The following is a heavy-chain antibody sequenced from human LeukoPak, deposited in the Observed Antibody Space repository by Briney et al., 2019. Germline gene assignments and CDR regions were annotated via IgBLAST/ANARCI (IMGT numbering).Heavy chain of an antibody. CDR1: GYTFTDYY. D-gene: IGHD1-1*01. Sequence: ASVKVSCRASGYTFTDYYMHWVRQAPGQGLEWMGWINPNSGGTNYAQRFQGRVTMTRDTSISTAYMELSRLRSDDTAVYYCTQREGSWAATTADYWGQGTLVTVSS. V-gene: IGHV1-2*02. CDR2: INPNSGGT. CDR3: TQREGSWAATTADY. J-gene: IGHJ4*02.